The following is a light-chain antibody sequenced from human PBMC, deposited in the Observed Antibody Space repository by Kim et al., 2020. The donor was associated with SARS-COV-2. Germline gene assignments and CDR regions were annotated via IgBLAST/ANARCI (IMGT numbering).Light chain of an antibody. V-gene: IGKV3-20*01. CDR3: QQYGSSPRT. CDR1: QSLSNNY. Sequence: SPGERATLSCRASQSLSNNYFAWYQQTPGQAPRLLIYGASSRATGIPDRFSGSGSGADFTLTISRLEPEDCAVYYCQQYGSSPRTFGQGTKVEIK. CDR2: GAS. J-gene: IGKJ1*01.